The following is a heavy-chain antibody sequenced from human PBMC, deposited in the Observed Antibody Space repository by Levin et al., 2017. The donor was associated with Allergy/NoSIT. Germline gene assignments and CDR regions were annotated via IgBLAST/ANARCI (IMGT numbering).Heavy chain of an antibody. CDR3: AKENTPVASSGWPLDY. J-gene: IGHJ4*02. V-gene: IGHV3-30*18. CDR1: GFTFSDYG. Sequence: GGSLRLSCAASGFTFSDYGMHWVRQAPGQGLEWVAVVSHDGRFEYYADAVKGRITISRDNSKNTLSLQMDSLRAEDTAVYYCAKENTPVASSGWPLDYWGQGTLVTVSS. CDR2: VSHDGRFE. D-gene: IGHD6-19*01.